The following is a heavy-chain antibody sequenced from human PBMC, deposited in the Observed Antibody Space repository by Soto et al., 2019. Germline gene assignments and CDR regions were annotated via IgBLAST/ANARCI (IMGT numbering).Heavy chain of an antibody. D-gene: IGHD3-10*01. CDR3: AKDPNNTMVFDY. CDR2: ISGSGGST. V-gene: IGHV3-23*01. J-gene: IGHJ4*02. CDR1: VFTFSSYA. Sequence: GGSLRLSCAASVFTFSSYAMSWVRQAPGKGLEWVSAISGSGGSTYYADSVKGRFTISRDNSKNTLYLQMNSLRAEDTAVYYCAKDPNNTMVFDYWGQGTLVTVSS.